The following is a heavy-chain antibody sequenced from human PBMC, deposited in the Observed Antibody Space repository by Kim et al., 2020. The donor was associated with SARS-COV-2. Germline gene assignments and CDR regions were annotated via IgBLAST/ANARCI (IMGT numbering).Heavy chain of an antibody. J-gene: IGHJ4*02. CDR3: ATRPVYPGAFY. D-gene: IGHD3-10*01. V-gene: IGHV3-15*01. CDR1: GFTFNKAW. CDR2: LKSKNDGGTR. Sequence: GGSLRLSCAASGFTFNKAWMHWVRQSPGKGLEWVGLLKSKNDGGTRDYAAPVKDRSSMSRDDSKNIQYLQMNSLKTEDTAVYYCATRPVYPGAFYWGQGT.